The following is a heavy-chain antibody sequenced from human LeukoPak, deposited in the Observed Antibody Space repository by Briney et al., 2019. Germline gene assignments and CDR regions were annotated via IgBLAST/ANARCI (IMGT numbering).Heavy chain of an antibody. J-gene: IGHJ4*02. Sequence: GGSLRLSCAASGFTFSTYAMTWARQAPGKGLEWVSGVSSSGAATYYADSVKGRFTISRDNSRSTLYLHMNSLRADDTAVYYCAKPFTQTPYAVGWYTCDSWGQGTLVTVSS. D-gene: IGHD6-19*01. CDR1: GFTFSTYA. CDR3: AKPFTQTPYAVGWYTCDS. CDR2: VSSSGAAT. V-gene: IGHV3-23*01.